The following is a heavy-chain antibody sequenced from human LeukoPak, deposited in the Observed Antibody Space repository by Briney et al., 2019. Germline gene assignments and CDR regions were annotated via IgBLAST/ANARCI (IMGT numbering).Heavy chain of an antibody. V-gene: IGHV4-34*01. D-gene: IGHD6-13*01. CDR3: ARQSSSRHFDL. Sequence: PSETLSLTCAVYGGSFRGYYWSWIRQPPGKGLEWIGEINHSGSTNYNPSLKSRVTISVDTSKNQFSLKLSSVTAADTAVYYCARQSSSRHFDLWGRGTLVTVSS. CDR1: GGSFRGYY. J-gene: IGHJ2*01. CDR2: INHSGST.